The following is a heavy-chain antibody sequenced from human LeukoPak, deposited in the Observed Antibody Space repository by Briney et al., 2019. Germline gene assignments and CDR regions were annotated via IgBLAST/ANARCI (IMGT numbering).Heavy chain of an antibody. CDR1: GFTLNIYA. J-gene: IGHJ4*02. V-gene: IGHV3-23*01. CDR2: ISGSGGIT. CDR3: AKDRAGNSGSRGFDY. Sequence: QPGGSLRLSCAASGFTLNIYAMSWVRQAPGKGLEWVSDISGSGGITYYADSVKGRFTISRDNSKNTLYLQVSSLRAEDTAVYYCAKDRAGNSGSRGFDYWGQGTLVTVSS. D-gene: IGHD5-12*01.